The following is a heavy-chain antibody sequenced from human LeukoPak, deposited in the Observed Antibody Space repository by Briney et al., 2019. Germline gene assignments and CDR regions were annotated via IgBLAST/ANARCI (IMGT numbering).Heavy chain of an antibody. D-gene: IGHD3-22*01. V-gene: IGHV1-69*05. CDR1: GGTLSSYA. Sequence: ASVKVSCKASGGTLSSYAISWVRQAPGQGLEWMGGIIPIFGIANYAQKFQGRVTITTDESTSTAYMELSSLRSEDTAVYYCARQKADMINDAFDIWGQGTMVTVSS. CDR2: IIPIFGIA. J-gene: IGHJ3*02. CDR3: ARQKADMINDAFDI.